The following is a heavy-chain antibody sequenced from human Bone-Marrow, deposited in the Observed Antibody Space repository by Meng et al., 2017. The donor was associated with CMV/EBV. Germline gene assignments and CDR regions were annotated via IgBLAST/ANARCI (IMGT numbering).Heavy chain of an antibody. V-gene: IGHV3-30*04. CDR1: GFTFSSYA. D-gene: IGHD3-3*01. J-gene: IGHJ3*02. Sequence: SCAASGFTFSSYAMHWVRQAPGKGLEWVAVISYDGSNKYYADSVKGRFTISRDNSKNTLYMQMNSLRAEDTAVYYCARRFDHHWYYEFWKPAGSGAFDIWGQGTMVTVSS. CDR3: ARRFDHHWYYEFWKPAGSGAFDI. CDR2: ISYDGSNK.